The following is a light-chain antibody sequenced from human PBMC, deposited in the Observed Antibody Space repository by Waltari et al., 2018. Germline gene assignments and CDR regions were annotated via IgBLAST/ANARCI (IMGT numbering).Light chain of an antibody. CDR2: DVS. CDR1: SSDVGGYNY. CDR3: FSHTSSITVV. Sequence: QSALTQPASVSGSPGQSITISCTGTSSDVGGYNYVPWYQQHPGKAPKLIIYDVSNRPSGVSKRFSGSKSGNTASLTISGLQAEDEADYYCFSHTSSITVVFGGGTKLTVL. V-gene: IGLV2-14*03. J-gene: IGLJ2*01.